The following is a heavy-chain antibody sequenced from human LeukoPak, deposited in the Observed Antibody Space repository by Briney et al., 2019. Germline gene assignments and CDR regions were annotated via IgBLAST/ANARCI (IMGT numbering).Heavy chain of an antibody. Sequence: PGGSLRLSCAASGFAFNNYVINWVRQAPGKGLEWVSGISGSGGSTYYAASVRGRFIISRDSSKNTIFLQMSSLRAEDTAAYYCARGPNSDFWSRYSHYMDVWGKGTTAFVSS. CDR1: GFAFNNYV. J-gene: IGHJ6*03. CDR3: ARGPNSDFWSRYSHYMDV. V-gene: IGHV3-23*01. D-gene: IGHD3-3*01. CDR2: ISGSGGST.